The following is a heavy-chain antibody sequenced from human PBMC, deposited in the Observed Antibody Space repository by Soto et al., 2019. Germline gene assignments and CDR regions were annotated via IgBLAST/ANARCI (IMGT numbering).Heavy chain of an antibody. Sequence: SETLSLTCSVSGGSISSSGYYWGWIRQPPGKGLEWIGSIYYTGSTYYNPSLQSRVTISVDTSKNQFSLKLSSVTAADTATYYCARRVVYGGTDYWGQGTLVTVSS. CDR1: GGSISSSGYY. V-gene: IGHV4-39*01. D-gene: IGHD2-15*01. CDR3: ARRVVYGGTDY. J-gene: IGHJ4*02. CDR2: IYYTGST.